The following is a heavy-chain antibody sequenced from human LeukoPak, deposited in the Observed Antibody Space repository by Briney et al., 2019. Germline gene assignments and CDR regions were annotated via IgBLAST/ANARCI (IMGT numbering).Heavy chain of an antibody. CDR3: AREHDWGDFDY. CDR1: GGSVSSGTCY. D-gene: IGHD3-9*01. J-gene: IGHJ4*02. CDR2: ISYIGNT. V-gene: IGHV4-61*01. Sequence: SETLSLTCSISGGSVSSGTCYWSWIRQPPGKELEWIGYISYIGNTNYNPSLKSRVTISKDTSKNQFSLKLSSVTAADTAVYNCAREHDWGDFDYWGQGVLVTVAT.